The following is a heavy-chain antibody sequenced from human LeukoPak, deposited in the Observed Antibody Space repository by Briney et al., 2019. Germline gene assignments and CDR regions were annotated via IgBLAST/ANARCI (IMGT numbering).Heavy chain of an antibody. CDR3: ARDRLGTTPDY. CDR1: GGSINSHY. V-gene: IGHV4-4*07. J-gene: IGHJ4*02. Sequence: PPETLSLTCTVSGGSINSHYLSWIRQPAGKGLEWIGRIYARGSADYNPSLKSRVTMSVDTSKNQFSLKLTSVTAADTAVYYCARDRLGTTPDYWGQGALVTVSS. D-gene: IGHD1-26*01. CDR2: IYARGSA.